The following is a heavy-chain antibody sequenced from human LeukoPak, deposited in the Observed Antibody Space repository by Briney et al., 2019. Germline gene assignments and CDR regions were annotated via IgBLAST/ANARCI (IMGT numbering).Heavy chain of an antibody. D-gene: IGHD3-22*01. Sequence: SETLSLTCTVSGGSISSYYWSWIRQPPGKGLEWIGYIYYSGSTNYNPSLKSRVTISVDTSKNQFSLKLSSVTAADTAVYYCARQSYYDSSGYYDSLYYYYMDVWGKGTTVTVS. CDR2: IYYSGST. J-gene: IGHJ6*03. CDR1: GGSISSYY. V-gene: IGHV4-59*08. CDR3: ARQSYYDSSGYYDSLYYYYMDV.